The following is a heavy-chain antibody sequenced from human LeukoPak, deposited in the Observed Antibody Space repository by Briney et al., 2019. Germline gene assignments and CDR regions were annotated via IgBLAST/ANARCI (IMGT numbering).Heavy chain of an antibody. Sequence: SETLSLTCTVSGGSVSSGSYYWSWIRQPPGKGLEWIGYIYHSGSTYYNPSLKSRVTISVDRSKNQFSLKLSSVTAADTAVYYCARRWIQLWFFDYWGQGTLVTVSP. D-gene: IGHD5-18*01. CDR3: ARRWIQLWFFDY. V-gene: IGHV4-30-2*01. CDR2: IYHSGST. CDR1: GGSVSSGSYY. J-gene: IGHJ4*02.